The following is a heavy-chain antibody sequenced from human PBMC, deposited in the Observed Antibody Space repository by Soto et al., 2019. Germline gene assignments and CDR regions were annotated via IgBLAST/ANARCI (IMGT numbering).Heavy chain of an antibody. CDR2: IYYSGST. Sequence: SETLSLTCTVSGGSISSYYWSWIRQPPGKGLEWIGYIYYSGSTNYNPSLKSRVTISVDTSKNQFSLKLSSVTAADTAVYYCARDNGKEGSFDPWGQGILVTVSS. J-gene: IGHJ5*02. CDR3: ARDNGKEGSFDP. V-gene: IGHV4-59*01. CDR1: GGSISSYY.